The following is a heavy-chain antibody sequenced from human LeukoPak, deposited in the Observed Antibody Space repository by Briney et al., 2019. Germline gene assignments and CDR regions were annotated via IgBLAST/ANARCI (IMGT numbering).Heavy chain of an antibody. V-gene: IGHV3-30*04. CDR1: GFTFSSYA. CDR3: ARSVHQWLGGYYFDY. J-gene: IGHJ4*02. CDR2: ISYDGSNK. D-gene: IGHD6-19*01. Sequence: GGSLRLSCAASGFTFSSYAMHWVRQAPGKGLEWVAVISYDGSNKYYADSVKGRFTISRDNSKNTLYLRMNSLRAEDTAVYYCARSVHQWLGGYYFDYWGQGTLVTVSS.